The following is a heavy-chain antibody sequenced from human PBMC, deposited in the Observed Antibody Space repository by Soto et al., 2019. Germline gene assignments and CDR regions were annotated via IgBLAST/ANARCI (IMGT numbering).Heavy chain of an antibody. V-gene: IGHV1-69*12. Sequence: QVQLVQSGAEVKKPGSSVKVSCKASGGTFSSYAISWVRQAPGQGLEWMGGIIPIFGTANYAQKFQGRVTITADESTSTAYMELSSLRSEDTAVYYCARISPVTPASDYYYYGMDVWGQGTTVTVSS. CDR1: GGTFSSYA. D-gene: IGHD4-4*01. CDR3: ARISPVTPASDYYYYGMDV. CDR2: IIPIFGTA. J-gene: IGHJ6*02.